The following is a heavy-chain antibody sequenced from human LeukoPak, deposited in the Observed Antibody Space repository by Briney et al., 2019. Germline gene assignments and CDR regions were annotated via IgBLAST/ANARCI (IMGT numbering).Heavy chain of an antibody. Sequence: ASVKVSCKASGYTFTDYAMHWVRQAPGQGLEWMGWISAYNGNTNYAQKLQGRVTMTTDTSTSTAYMELRSLRSDDTAVYYCARGAPNYGGNPDIVGGDYWGQGTLVTVSS. CDR1: GYTFTDYA. CDR3: ARGAPNYGGNPDIVGGDY. CDR2: ISAYNGNT. J-gene: IGHJ4*02. V-gene: IGHV1-18*01. D-gene: IGHD4-23*01.